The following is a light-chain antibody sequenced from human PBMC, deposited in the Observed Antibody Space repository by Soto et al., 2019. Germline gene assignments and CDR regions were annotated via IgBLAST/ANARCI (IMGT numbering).Light chain of an antibody. Sequence: QSALTQPPSASGSPGQSVTISCTGTSSDVGGYKYVSWYQQRPGKAPKLIIYEVNKRPSGVPDRFSGSKSGNTASLTVSGLQPEDEGGYYCSSYAGSNFVVFGGGTKLTVL. V-gene: IGLV2-8*01. CDR1: SSDVGGYKY. J-gene: IGLJ2*01. CDR3: SSYAGSNFVV. CDR2: EVN.